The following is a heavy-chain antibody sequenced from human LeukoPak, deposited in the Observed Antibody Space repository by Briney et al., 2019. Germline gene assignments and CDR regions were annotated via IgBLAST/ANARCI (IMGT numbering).Heavy chain of an antibody. CDR2: IYTSGST. V-gene: IGHV4-61*02. D-gene: IGHD3-22*01. J-gene: IGHJ3*02. CDR3: ARDRDTSGYYPPDAFDI. CDR1: GDSISSGSYY. Sequence: SETLSVTCTDSGDSISSGSYYWSWIRQPAGKGLEWIGRIYTSGSTNYNPSLKSRVTMSVDTSKNQFSLKLSSVTAADTAVYYCARDRDTSGYYPPDAFDIWGQGTMVTVSS.